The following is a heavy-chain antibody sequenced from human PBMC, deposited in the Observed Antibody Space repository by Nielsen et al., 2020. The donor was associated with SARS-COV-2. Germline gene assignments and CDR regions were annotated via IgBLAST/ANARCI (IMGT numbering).Heavy chain of an antibody. V-gene: IGHV3-69-1*01. Sequence: GESLKISCAASGFTFSDHYMTWIRQTPGKGLEWISYIANTGAEYYADSVKGRFTISRDNAKKSLYLQMNSLRPEDTALYYCAKVSARFLEWLHPFDYWGQGTLVTVSA. CDR2: IANTGAE. CDR1: GFTFSDHY. CDR3: AKVSARFLEWLHPFDY. J-gene: IGHJ4*02. D-gene: IGHD3-3*01.